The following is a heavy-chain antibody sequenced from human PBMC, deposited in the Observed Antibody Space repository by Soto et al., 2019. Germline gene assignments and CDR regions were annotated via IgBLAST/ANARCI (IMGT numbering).Heavy chain of an antibody. D-gene: IGHD2-15*01. Sequence: GGSLRLSCAASGFTFSSYWMSWVRQAPGKGLEWVSAITGSGGRTYYADSVKGRFTISRDNSKNTLYLQMNSLRADDTAVYYCAKGSGGSRPYYFDYWGQGTLVTVSS. CDR2: ITGSGGRT. J-gene: IGHJ4*02. CDR3: AKGSGGSRPYYFDY. CDR1: GFTFSSYW. V-gene: IGHV3-23*01.